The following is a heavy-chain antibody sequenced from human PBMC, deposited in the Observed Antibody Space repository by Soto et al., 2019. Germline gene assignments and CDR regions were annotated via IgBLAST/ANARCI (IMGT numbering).Heavy chain of an antibody. J-gene: IGHJ6*02. CDR1: GGSFSGYY. D-gene: IGHD6-19*01. Sequence: SETLSLTCAVYGGSFSGYYWSWVRQPPGKGLEWIGEINHSGSTNYNPSLKSRVTISVDTSKNQFSLKLSSVAAADTAVYHCAREPKYSSGWSSPYYYYYGMDVWGQGTTVTVSS. CDR3: AREPKYSSGWSSPYYYYYGMDV. CDR2: INHSGST. V-gene: IGHV4-34*01.